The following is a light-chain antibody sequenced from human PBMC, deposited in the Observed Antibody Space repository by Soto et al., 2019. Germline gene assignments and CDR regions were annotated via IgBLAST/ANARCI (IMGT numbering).Light chain of an antibody. CDR3: QQTYSIPLT. V-gene: IGKV1-39*01. Sequence: DIQLTQSPSSLSASVGDRVTITCRASQSISTYLTWSQQKPGKAPKLLIYAASTLQYGVPSRFSGSRSGTDFTLTISSLQPEDFATYYCQQTYSIPLTFGQGTKVEVK. CDR2: AAS. J-gene: IGKJ1*01. CDR1: QSISTY.